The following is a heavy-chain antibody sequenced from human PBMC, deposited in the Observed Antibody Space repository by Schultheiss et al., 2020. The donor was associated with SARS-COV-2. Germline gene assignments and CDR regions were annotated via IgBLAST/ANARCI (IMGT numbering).Heavy chain of an antibody. V-gene: IGHV1-2*02. CDR1: GFTFSTSA. D-gene: IGHD4-11*01. Sequence: ASVKVSCKASGFTFSTSAVQWVRQARGQRLEWIGWINPNSGGTNYAQKFQGRVTMTRDTSISTAYMELSRLRSDDTAVYYCARLEPETIRYSNYTDYWGQGTLVTVSS. CDR2: INPNSGGT. J-gene: IGHJ4*02. CDR3: ARLEPETIRYSNYTDY.